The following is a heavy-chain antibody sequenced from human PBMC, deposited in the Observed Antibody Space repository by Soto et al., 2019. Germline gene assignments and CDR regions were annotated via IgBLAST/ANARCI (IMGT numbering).Heavy chain of an antibody. CDR2: IYYSGST. J-gene: IGHJ6*02. D-gene: IGHD5-12*01. CDR1: GGSISSYY. V-gene: IGHV4-59*01. Sequence: SETLSLTCTVSGGSISSYYWSWIRQPPGKGLEWIGYIYYSGSTNYNPSLKSRVTISVATSKNQFSLKLSSVTAADTAVYYCAREGIGLPPYYDYYGMDVWGQGTTVTVSS. CDR3: AREGIGLPPYYDYYGMDV.